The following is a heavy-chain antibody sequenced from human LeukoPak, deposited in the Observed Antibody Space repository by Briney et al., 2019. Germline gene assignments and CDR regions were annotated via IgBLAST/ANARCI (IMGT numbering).Heavy chain of an antibody. CDR2: INPRGGST. J-gene: IGHJ4*02. CDR3: ARDRLNVLRFSPPDDY. CDR1: GYTFTNYY. V-gene: IGHV1-46*01. Sequence: ASVKVSCKASGYTFTNYYMHWVRQAPGQGLEWMGRINPRGGSTNYAQKFQGRVTMTRDTSTSTVYMELSSLRSEDTAVYYCARDRLNVLRFSPPDDYWGQGTLVTVSS. D-gene: IGHD3-3*01.